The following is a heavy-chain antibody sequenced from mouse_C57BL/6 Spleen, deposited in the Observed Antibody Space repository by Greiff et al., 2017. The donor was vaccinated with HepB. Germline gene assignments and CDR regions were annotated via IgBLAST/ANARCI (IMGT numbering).Heavy chain of an antibody. CDR3: ASHYVSYAMDY. Sequence: VQLQQSGAELVKPGASVKLSCKASGYTFTSYWMQWVKQRPGQGLEWIGEIDPSDSYTNYHQKFKGKATLTVDTSSSTAYMQLSSLTSEDSAVYYCASHYVSYAMDYWGQGTSVTVSS. V-gene: IGHV1-50*01. CDR2: IDPSDSYT. CDR1: GYTFTSYW. D-gene: IGHD1-1*02. J-gene: IGHJ4*01.